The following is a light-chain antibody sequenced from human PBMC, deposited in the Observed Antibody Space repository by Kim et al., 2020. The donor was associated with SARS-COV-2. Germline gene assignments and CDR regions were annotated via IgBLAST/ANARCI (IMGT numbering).Light chain of an antibody. V-gene: IGKV3-15*01. CDR2: GAS. CDR3: QQYDDWPPWT. CDR1: QSVGSN. J-gene: IGKJ1*01. Sequence: EIVMTQSPATLSVSPGERATLSWRASQSVGSNVAWYQQKPGQAPRLLIYGASTRATDIPARFSGSGSGTEFTLIISSLQSEDLADYFCQQYDDWPPWTFGQGTKVEI.